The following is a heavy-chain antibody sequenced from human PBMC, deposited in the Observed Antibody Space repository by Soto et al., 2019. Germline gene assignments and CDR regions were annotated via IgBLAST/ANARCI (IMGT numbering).Heavy chain of an antibody. V-gene: IGHV4-34*01. Sequence: SETLSLTCAVYGGSFSGYYWSWIRQPPGKGLEWIGEINHSGSTNYNPSLNSRVTISVDTSKNQFSLKLSSVTAADTAVYYCARGVHKVRMVRAPTHNWLDPWGQGTLVTVSS. CDR2: INHSGST. CDR1: GGSFSGYY. CDR3: ARGVHKVRMVRAPTHNWLDP. D-gene: IGHD3-10*01. J-gene: IGHJ5*02.